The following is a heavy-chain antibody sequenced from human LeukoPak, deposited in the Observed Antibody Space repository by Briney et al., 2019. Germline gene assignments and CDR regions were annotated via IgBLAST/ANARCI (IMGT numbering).Heavy chain of an antibody. J-gene: IGHJ3*02. Sequence: GGSLRLSCAASGFTFSSYAMTWVRQAPGKGLEGVSTISGSGGTTYYADSVKGRFTISRDNSKNTLYLQMNTLRAEDTAVYSCAKPARTDAFDIWGKGTMVTVSS. D-gene: IGHD1-14*01. CDR1: GFTFSSYA. CDR3: AKPARTDAFDI. CDR2: ISGSGGTT. V-gene: IGHV3-23*01.